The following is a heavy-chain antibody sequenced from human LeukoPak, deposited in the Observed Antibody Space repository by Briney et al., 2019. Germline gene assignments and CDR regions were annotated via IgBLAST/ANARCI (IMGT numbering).Heavy chain of an antibody. CDR2: IYYSGST. J-gene: IGHJ3*02. CDR3: ARTRDAFDI. Sequence: PSETLSLTCTVSGGSISSYYWRWIRQPPGKGLEWIGYIYYSGSTNYNPSLKSRVTISVDTSKNQFSLKLSSVTAADTAVYYCARTRDAFDIWGQGTMVTVSS. CDR1: GGSISSYY. V-gene: IGHV4-59*08.